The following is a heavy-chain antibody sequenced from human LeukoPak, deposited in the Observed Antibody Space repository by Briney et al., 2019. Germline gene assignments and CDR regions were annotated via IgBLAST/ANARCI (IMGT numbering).Heavy chain of an antibody. J-gene: IGHJ5*02. Sequence: SETLSLTCTVSGGSISGYYWSWIRQPAGKGLEWIGRIYTSGTTNYNPSLKSRVTMSVDTSKNQFSLKLSSVTAADTAVYFCAITYTSSWSSWFDPWGQGTLVTVSS. V-gene: IGHV4-4*07. CDR3: AITYTSSWSSWFDP. CDR2: IYTSGTT. D-gene: IGHD6-13*01. CDR1: GGSISGYY.